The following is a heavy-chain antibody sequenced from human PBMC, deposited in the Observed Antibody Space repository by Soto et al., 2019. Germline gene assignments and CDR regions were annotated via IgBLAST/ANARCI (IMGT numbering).Heavy chain of an antibody. D-gene: IGHD3-22*01. V-gene: IGHV3-23*01. CDR2: ISGSGGST. CDR1: GFTFSSYA. CDR3: AKVXQAEMIVVVITTQYYFDY. Sequence: PGGSLRLSCAASGFTFSSYAMSWVRQAPGKGLEWVSAISGSGGSTYYADSVKGRFTISRDNSKNTLYLQMNSLRAEDTAVYYCAKVXQAEMIVVVITTQYYFDYWGQGTLVTV. J-gene: IGHJ4*02.